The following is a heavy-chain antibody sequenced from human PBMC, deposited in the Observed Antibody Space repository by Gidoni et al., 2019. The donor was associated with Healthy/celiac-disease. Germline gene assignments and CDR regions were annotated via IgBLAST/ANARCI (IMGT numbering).Heavy chain of an antibody. CDR2: IYYSGST. D-gene: IGHD6-13*01. J-gene: IGHJ6*02. CDR3: ARQGSGAAASYYYYGMDV. CDR1: GGSISSSSYY. V-gene: IGHV4-39*01. Sequence: QLQLQESGPGLVKPSETLSLTCTVSGGSISSSSYYWGWIRQPPGKGLEWIGSIYYSGSTYYNPSLKSRVTISVDTSKNQFSLKLSSVTAADTAVYYCARQGSGAAASYYYYGMDVWGQGTTVTVSS.